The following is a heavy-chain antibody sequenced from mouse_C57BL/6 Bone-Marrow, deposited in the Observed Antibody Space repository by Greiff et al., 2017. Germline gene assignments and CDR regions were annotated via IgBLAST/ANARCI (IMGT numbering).Heavy chain of an antibody. CDR1: GFTFSNYW. CDR3: TGRRYWYFDV. J-gene: IGHJ1*03. V-gene: IGHV6-3*01. Sequence: EVKLMESGGGLVQPGGSMKLSCVASGFTFSNYWMNWVRQSPEKGLEWVAQIRLKSDNYATHYAESVKGRFTISRDDSKSSVYLQMNNLRAEDTGIYYCTGRRYWYFDVWGTGTTVTVSS. CDR2: IRLKSDNYAT.